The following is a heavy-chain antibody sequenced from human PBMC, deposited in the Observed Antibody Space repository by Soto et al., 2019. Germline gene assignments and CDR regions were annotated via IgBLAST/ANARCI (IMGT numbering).Heavy chain of an antibody. Sequence: GGSLRLSCAASVFSFSSYSMSWVRQAPGEGLEWVSATSGSGVNTYYADSMKGRFSISRDNAKNTLYLQMYSLRADDTAVYYCANHLGDYNSGSFRWLDPWGQGTLVTVSS. CDR3: ANHLGDYNSGSFRWLDP. V-gene: IGHV3-23*01. J-gene: IGHJ5*02. CDR2: TSGSGVNT. CDR1: VFSFSSYS. D-gene: IGHD5-18*01.